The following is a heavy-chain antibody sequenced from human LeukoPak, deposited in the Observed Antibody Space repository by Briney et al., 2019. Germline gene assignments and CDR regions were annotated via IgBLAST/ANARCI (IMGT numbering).Heavy chain of an antibody. D-gene: IGHD1-14*01. Sequence: PGGSLKLPREASGFTFSHYWMHWVRRVPGKGRVWVSRITSEWINTNYADSVKGRGKLPRDNNRHTLLLQLNSLSAEDTALYYCTRDLGNNPAADLDAFDLWGQGTLVTVS. J-gene: IGHJ3*01. CDR1: GFTFSHYW. CDR3: TRDLGNNPAADLDAFDL. V-gene: IGHV3-74*01. CDR2: ITSEWINT.